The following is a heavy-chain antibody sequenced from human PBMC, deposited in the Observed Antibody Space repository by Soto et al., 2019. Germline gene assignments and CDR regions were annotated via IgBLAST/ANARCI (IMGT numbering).Heavy chain of an antibody. J-gene: IGHJ4*02. CDR3: VKDRWVDF. CDR1: GFPFSRYE. D-gene: IGHD1-26*01. V-gene: IGHV3-30*18. Sequence: PGGSLRLSCAASGFPFSRYEIHWVRQVPGRGLEWVALISHDGSNKYYVDSVKGRFIISRDNSKNTLYLQMSSLRPEDTAVYYCVKDRWVDFWGQGTLVTVSS. CDR2: ISHDGSNK.